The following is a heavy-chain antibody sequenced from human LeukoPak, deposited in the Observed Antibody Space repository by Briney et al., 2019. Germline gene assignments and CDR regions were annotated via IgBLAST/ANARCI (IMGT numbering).Heavy chain of an antibody. D-gene: IGHD3-3*01. V-gene: IGHV3-48*03. CDR1: GFTFSSYE. CDR3: AREGTVLRFLEWSPYYYYGMDV. Sequence: GGSLRLSYAASGFTFSSYEMNWVRQAPGKGLEWVSYISSSGSTIYYADSVKGRFTISRDNAKNSLYLQMNSLRAEDTAVYYCAREGTVLRFLEWSPYYYYGMDVWGQGTTVTVSS. J-gene: IGHJ6*02. CDR2: ISSSGSTI.